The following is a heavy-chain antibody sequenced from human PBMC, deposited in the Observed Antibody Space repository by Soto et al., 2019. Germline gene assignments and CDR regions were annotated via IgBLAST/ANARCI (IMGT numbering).Heavy chain of an antibody. CDR1: GFTFSSYG. Sequence: GGSLRLSCAASGFTFSSYGMHWVRQAPGKGLEWVAVISYDGSNKYYADSVKGRFTISRDNSKNTLYLQMNSLRAEDTAVYYCAKAPSGGLPTNPYFDYWGQGTLVTVSS. CDR3: AKAPSGGLPTNPYFDY. V-gene: IGHV3-30*18. J-gene: IGHJ4*02. D-gene: IGHD3-10*01. CDR2: ISYDGSNK.